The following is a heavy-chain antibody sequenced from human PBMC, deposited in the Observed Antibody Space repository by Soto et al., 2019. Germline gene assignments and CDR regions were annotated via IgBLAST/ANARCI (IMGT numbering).Heavy chain of an antibody. Sequence: GASVKVSCKAAGGTFSSYAISWVRQAPGQGLEWMGGIIPIFGTANYAQKFQGRVTITADESTSTAYMELSSLRSEDTAVYYCARGPQDLYYYYYGMDVWGQGTTVTLSS. CDR2: IIPIFGTA. J-gene: IGHJ6*02. V-gene: IGHV1-69*13. CDR1: GGTFSSYA. CDR3: ARGPQDLYYYYYGMDV.